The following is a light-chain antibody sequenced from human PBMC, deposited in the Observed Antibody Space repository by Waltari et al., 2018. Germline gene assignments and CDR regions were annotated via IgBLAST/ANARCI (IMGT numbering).Light chain of an antibody. J-gene: IGKJ2*01. CDR3: QQYINPPYT. CDR2: RAS. CDR1: QSLLSTSDHRNH. V-gene: IGKV4-1*01. Sequence: DIVVTQSPDSLTVSLGETATIRCKASQSLLSTSDHRNHLAWYQQKPGQPPNLLIYRASSRESGVPDRFSAYGSGTDFTLTISSLQAEDVAVYYCQQYINPPYTFGQGTKLQI.